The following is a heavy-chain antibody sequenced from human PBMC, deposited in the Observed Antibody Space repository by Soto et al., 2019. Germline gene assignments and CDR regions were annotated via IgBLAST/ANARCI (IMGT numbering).Heavy chain of an antibody. D-gene: IGHD4-17*01. Sequence: PSETLSLTCTFSGGSISSYYWSWIRQPPGKGLEWIGYIYYSGSTNYNPSLKSRVTISVDTSKNQFSLKLSSVTAADTAVYYCAKDGRGGNDYGDYGFDYWGQGTLVTVSS. V-gene: IGHV4-59*01. CDR3: AKDGRGGNDYGDYGFDY. CDR1: GGSISSYY. CDR2: IYYSGST. J-gene: IGHJ4*02.